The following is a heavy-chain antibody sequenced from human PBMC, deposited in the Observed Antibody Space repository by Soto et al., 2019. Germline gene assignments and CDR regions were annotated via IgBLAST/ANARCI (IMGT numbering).Heavy chain of an antibody. CDR1: GFTFYSYG. D-gene: IGHD2-15*01. CDR2: ISGCGDVT. V-gene: IGHV3-23*01. Sequence: EVQLLESGGGLVQPGGSLRLSCAGSGFTFYSYGLTWVRQAPGKGLDWVSSISGCGDVTYYADSVKGRFTVSRDNSQRTLYLQMNILRPEDTAVYYCAFKGTTHPYYWGQGTLVTVSS. CDR3: AFKGTTHPYY. J-gene: IGHJ4*02.